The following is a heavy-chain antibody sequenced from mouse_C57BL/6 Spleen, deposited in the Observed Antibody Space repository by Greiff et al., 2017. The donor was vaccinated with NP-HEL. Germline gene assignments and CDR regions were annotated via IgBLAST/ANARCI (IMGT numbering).Heavy chain of an antibody. V-gene: IGHV7-3*01. D-gene: IGHD1-1*01. CDR1: GFTFTDYY. CDR2: IRNKANGYTT. Sequence: DVHLVESGGGLVQPGGSLSLSCAASGFTFTDYYMSWVRQPPGKALEWLGFIRNKANGYTTEYSASVKGRFTISRDNSQSILYLQMNALRAEDSATYYCARFTTYWYFDVWGTGTTVTVSS. CDR3: ARFTTYWYFDV. J-gene: IGHJ1*03.